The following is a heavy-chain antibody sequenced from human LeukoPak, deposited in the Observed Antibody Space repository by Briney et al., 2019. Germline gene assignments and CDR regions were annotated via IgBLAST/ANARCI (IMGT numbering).Heavy chain of an antibody. Sequence: GRSLRLSCAASGFTFDDYSMHWVRQAPGKGLEWVSDISWNSGSIGYADSVKGRFTIARDNAKNSLYLQMNSLSAEDVALYYCAKSAMATITGGAFDIWGQGTMVTVSS. CDR1: GFTFDDYS. CDR3: AKSAMATITGGAFDI. V-gene: IGHV3-9*03. J-gene: IGHJ3*02. CDR2: ISWNSGSI. D-gene: IGHD5-24*01.